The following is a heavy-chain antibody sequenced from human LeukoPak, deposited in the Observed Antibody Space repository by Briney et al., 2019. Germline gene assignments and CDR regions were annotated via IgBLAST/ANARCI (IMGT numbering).Heavy chain of an antibody. Sequence: SETLSLTCTVYGESLTGYFWSWIRQPPGKGLEWIGEINHSGNTNYNPSLKSRVTVSADMSKNQFSLKLNSVTVADTAFYFCARMREGGFSMGNWVDPWGQGTLVTVSS. D-gene: IGHD5-12*01. J-gene: IGHJ5*02. CDR2: INHSGNT. CDR3: ARMREGGFSMGNWVDP. V-gene: IGHV4-34*01. CDR1: GESLTGYF.